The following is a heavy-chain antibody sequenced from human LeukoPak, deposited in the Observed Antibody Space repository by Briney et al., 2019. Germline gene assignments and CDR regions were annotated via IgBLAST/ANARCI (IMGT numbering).Heavy chain of an antibody. Sequence: PGGSLRLSCAASGFTFSSYEMNWVRQAPGKGLEWVSYISSSGSTIYYADSVKGRFTISRDNAKNSLYLQMNSLRAEDTAVYYCARAKHYDYVWGSYRYNPSFDYWGQGTLVTVSS. J-gene: IGHJ4*02. V-gene: IGHV3-48*03. CDR3: ARAKHYDYVWGSYRYNPSFDY. CDR2: ISSSGSTI. CDR1: GFTFSSYE. D-gene: IGHD3-16*02.